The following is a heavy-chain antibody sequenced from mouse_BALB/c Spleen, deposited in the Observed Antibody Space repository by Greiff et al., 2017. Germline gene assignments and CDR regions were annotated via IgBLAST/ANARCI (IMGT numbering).Heavy chain of an antibody. Sequence: DVQLQESGPGLVKPSQSLSLTCTVTGYSITSDYAWNWIRQFPGNKLEWMGYISYSGSTSYNPSLKSRISITRDTSKNQFFLQLNSVTTEDTATYYCARDGYDRFAYWGQGTLVTVSA. D-gene: IGHD2-2*01. V-gene: IGHV3-2*02. CDR2: ISYSGST. CDR1: GYSITSDYA. J-gene: IGHJ3*01. CDR3: ARDGYDRFAY.